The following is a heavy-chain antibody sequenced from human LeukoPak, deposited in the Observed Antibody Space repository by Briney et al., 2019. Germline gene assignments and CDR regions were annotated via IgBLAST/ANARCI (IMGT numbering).Heavy chain of an antibody. CDR3: ARDAQTFYYDSSGYYWSYFDY. CDR1: GFRFNTFW. D-gene: IGHD3-22*01. J-gene: IGHJ4*02. Sequence: GGSLRLSCAASGFRFNTFWMSWVRQAPGKGLEWVANIKQDGNEKYYADSVKGRFTISRDNGKNSLDLQMNSLRAEDTAVYYCARDAQTFYYDSSGYYWSYFDYWGQGTLVSVSS. CDR2: IKQDGNEK. V-gene: IGHV3-7*01.